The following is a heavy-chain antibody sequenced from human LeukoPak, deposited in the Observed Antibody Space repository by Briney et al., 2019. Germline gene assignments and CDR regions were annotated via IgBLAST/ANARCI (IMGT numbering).Heavy chain of an antibody. CDR3: ATLGTNYYGSGSYYWFDP. V-gene: IGHV1-24*01. J-gene: IGHJ5*02. D-gene: IGHD3-10*01. CDR1: GYTLTELS. CDR2: FDPEDGET. Sequence: ASVKVSCKVSGYTLTELSMHWVRQAPGKGLEWMGGFDPEDGETIYAQKFQGRVTMTEDTSTDTAYMELSSLRSEDTAVYYRATLGTNYYGSGSYYWFDPWGQGTLVTVSS.